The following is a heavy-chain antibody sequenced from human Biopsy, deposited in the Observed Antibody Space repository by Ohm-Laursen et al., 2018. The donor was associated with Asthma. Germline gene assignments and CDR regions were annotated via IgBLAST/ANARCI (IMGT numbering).Heavy chain of an antibody. Sequence: SLRLSCTAAGFAFGNYAMYWVRQAPGKGPEWVALISYDGREKGYVDSVKGRFTISRDNFRNTLYVEMSSLRPEDSATYYCAKDRFDGSVTSHYYYYGIDVWGQGTAVTVSS. J-gene: IGHJ6*02. V-gene: IGHV3-30*18. CDR3: AKDRFDGSVTSHYYYYGIDV. CDR2: ISYDGREK. CDR1: GFAFGNYA. D-gene: IGHD3-10*01.